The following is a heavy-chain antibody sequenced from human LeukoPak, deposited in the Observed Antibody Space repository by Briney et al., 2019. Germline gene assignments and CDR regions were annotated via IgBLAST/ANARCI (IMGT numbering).Heavy chain of an antibody. J-gene: IGHJ6*03. CDR3: AKSLPGSGDDLPDHSYYYMDV. V-gene: IGHV3-21*01. CDR1: GFTFSSYS. Sequence: PGGSLRLSCAASGFTFSSYSMNWVRQAPGKGLEWVSSISSSSSYIYYADSVKGRFTISRDNAKNSLYLQMNSLRAEDTAVYYCAKSLPGSGDDLPDHSYYYMDVWGKGTTVIVSS. CDR2: ISSSSSYI. D-gene: IGHD5-12*01.